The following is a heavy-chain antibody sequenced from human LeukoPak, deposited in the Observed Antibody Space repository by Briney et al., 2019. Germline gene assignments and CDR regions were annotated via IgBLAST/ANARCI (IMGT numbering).Heavy chain of an antibody. CDR3: TRGGLTFGGN. V-gene: IGHV4/OR15-8*02. Sequence: SETLSFTCAVFGGSISSSNLWSWVRQPPGKGLEWIGEVSHRGDTTYNPSLKSRVTISIDKSKNQFFLRLTSVTAADTAVYYCTRGGLTFGGNWGQGILVTVSS. J-gene: IGHJ4*02. CDR1: GGSISSSNL. CDR2: VSHRGDT. D-gene: IGHD3-10*01.